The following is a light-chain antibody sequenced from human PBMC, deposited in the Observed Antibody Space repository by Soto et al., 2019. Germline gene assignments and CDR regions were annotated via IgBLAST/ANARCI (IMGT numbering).Light chain of an antibody. J-gene: IGKJ1*01. Sequence: DIQMTQSPSTLSASVGDRVTITCRASQSISSWLAWYQQKPGKAPKLLIYKASSLESGVPSRFSGSGSGTEFTLTISSLQPDDFATYYCQQYNSYRTFGQGTQGGYQ. CDR3: QQYNSYRT. V-gene: IGKV1-5*03. CDR2: KAS. CDR1: QSISSW.